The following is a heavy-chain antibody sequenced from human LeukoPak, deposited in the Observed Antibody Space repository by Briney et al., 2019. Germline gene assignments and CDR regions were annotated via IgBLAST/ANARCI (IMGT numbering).Heavy chain of an antibody. CDR3: ARFAVTRCFDY. J-gene: IGHJ4*02. Sequence: TSQTLSLTCTVSGGSISSGDYYWSWIRQPPGKGLEWIGYIYYSGSTYYNLSLKSRVTISVDTSKNQFSLKLSSVTAADTAVYYCARFAVTRCFDYWGQGTLVTVSS. D-gene: IGHD4-17*01. CDR1: GGSISSGDYY. CDR2: IYYSGST. V-gene: IGHV4-30-4*08.